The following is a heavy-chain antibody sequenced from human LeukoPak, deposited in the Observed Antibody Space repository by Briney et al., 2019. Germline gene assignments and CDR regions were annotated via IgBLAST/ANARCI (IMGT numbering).Heavy chain of an antibody. CDR1: GYTFTGYY. V-gene: IGHV1-2*06. CDR2: INPNSGGT. CDR3: EARDYGDYPYYFDY. J-gene: IGHJ4*02. D-gene: IGHD4-17*01. Sequence: ASVKVSCKASGYTFTGYYMHWVRQAPGQGREWMGRINPNSGGTDYAQKYQGRVTMTRDTSITTAYMELSRLRSDDTAVYYCEARDYGDYPYYFDYWGQGTLVTVSS.